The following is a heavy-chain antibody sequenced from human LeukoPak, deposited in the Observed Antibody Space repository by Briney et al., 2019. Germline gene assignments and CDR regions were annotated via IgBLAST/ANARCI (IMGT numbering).Heavy chain of an antibody. Sequence: GSLRLSCAASGFTFSTYWMSWVRQAPGKGLGWVANIKQDGSEKYYVDSVKGRFTISRDNAKNSLYLQMNSLRAEDTAMYYCARDSAGNDYWGQGTLVTVSS. CDR1: GFTFSTYW. CDR3: ARDSAGNDY. D-gene: IGHD6-13*01. CDR2: IKQDGSEK. J-gene: IGHJ4*02. V-gene: IGHV3-7*01.